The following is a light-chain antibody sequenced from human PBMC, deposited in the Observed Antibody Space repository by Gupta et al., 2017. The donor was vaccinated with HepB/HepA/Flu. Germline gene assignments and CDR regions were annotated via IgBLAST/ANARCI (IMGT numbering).Light chain of an antibody. V-gene: IGLV2-14*01. CDR1: SSDVGTYNY. CDR3: SSYTSSSTLV. CDR2: DVS. J-gene: IGLJ2*01. Sequence: QSALPQPASVAGSPGQSIPISCTGTSSDVGTYNYVSWYQQHPGKAPKVMISDVSNRPSGVSNRFSGSKSGNTASLTISGLQAEDEADYYCSSYTSSSTLVFGGGTKLTVL.